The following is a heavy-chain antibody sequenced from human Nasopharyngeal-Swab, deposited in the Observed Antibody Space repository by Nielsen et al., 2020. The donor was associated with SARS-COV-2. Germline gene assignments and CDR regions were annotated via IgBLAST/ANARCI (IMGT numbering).Heavy chain of an antibody. CDR2: INTNTGNP. CDR3: ASHYDSRGYYYRFLGAFDI. D-gene: IGHD3-22*01. J-gene: IGHJ3*02. V-gene: IGHV7-4-1*02. Sequence: WVRQAPGQGLEWMGWINTNTGNPTYAQGFTGRFVFSLDTSVSTAYLQISSLKAEDTAVYYCASHYDSRGYYYRFLGAFDIWGQGTMVTVSS.